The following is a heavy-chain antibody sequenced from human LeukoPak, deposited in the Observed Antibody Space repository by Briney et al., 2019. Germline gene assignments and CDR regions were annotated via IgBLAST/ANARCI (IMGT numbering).Heavy chain of an antibody. CDR3: ATESYSGSYLYAFDI. Sequence: ASVKVSCKTSGYTFTGYYMHWVRQAPGQGLEWMGWINPNSGGTNYAQKLQGRVTMTTDTSTSTAYMELRSLRSDDTAVYYCATESYSGSYLYAFDIWGQGTMVTVSS. J-gene: IGHJ3*02. V-gene: IGHV1-2*02. CDR2: INPNSGGT. CDR1: GYTFTGYY. D-gene: IGHD1-26*01.